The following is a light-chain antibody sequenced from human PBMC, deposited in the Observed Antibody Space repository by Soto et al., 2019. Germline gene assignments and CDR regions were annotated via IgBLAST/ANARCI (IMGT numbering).Light chain of an antibody. J-gene: IGKJ3*01. Sequence: DIQMTQSPSSLSASVGDRVAITCRASQGISNYLAGYQQMPGKVPKLLIYAASTLQSGVPSRCSGSGSGTDFTLTIRSLQPEDVATYYCQRYNSAPFPFGPGTKVDIK. V-gene: IGKV1-27*01. CDR2: AAS. CDR3: QRYNSAPFP. CDR1: QGISNY.